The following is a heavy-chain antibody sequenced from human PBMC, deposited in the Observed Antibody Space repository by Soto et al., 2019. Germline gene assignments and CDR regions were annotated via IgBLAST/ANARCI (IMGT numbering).Heavy chain of an antibody. Sequence: GGSLRLSCAASGFTFSSYAMSWVRQAPGKGLEWVSAISGSGGSTYYADSVKGRFTISRDNSKNTLYLQMNSLRAEDTAVYYCAKMTGDVSSRADAFDIWGQGTMVTVSS. J-gene: IGHJ3*02. CDR3: AKMTGDVSSRADAFDI. D-gene: IGHD7-27*01. V-gene: IGHV3-23*01. CDR2: ISGSGGST. CDR1: GFTFSSYA.